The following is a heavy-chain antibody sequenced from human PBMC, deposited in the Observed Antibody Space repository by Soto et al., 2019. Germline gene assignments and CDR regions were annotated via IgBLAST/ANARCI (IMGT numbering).Heavy chain of an antibody. CDR1: GDTFNIYT. D-gene: IGHD3-10*01. V-gene: IGHV1-69*02. Sequence: QVQLVQSGAEVKKPGSSVKVSCKASGDTFNIYTIRWVREAPGQGLEWMGRIIPMLGMSNYAQKFQDRVTIIADKSTSTAYMQLSSLRSEDTAIYYCATSYGSGSRPFDYWGQGTLVTVSS. CDR2: IIPMLGMS. CDR3: ATSYGSGSRPFDY. J-gene: IGHJ4*02.